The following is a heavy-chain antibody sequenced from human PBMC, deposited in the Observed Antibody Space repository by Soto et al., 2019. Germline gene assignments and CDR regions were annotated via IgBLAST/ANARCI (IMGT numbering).Heavy chain of an antibody. V-gene: IGHV1-3*01. CDR3: ASRGRPKWLPTYGLGY. CDR1: GYTFTSYA. CDR2: INAGNGNT. J-gene: IGHJ4*02. Sequence: QVQLVQSGAEVKKPGGSVKVSCKASGYTFTSYAMHWVRQAPGQRLEWMGWINAGNGNTKYSQKFQGRVTITRDTSASTAYMELSSLRSEDTAVYYCASRGRPKWLPTYGLGYWGQGTLVTVSS. D-gene: IGHD3-22*01.